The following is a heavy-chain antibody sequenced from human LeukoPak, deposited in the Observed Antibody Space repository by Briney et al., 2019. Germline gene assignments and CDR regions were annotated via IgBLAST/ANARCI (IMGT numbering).Heavy chain of an antibody. Sequence: GGSLRLSCAASGFTFSSCAMSWVRQAPGKGLEWVSAIVGSGSSTYYADSVKGRFTISRDNSKNTLYLQMNSLRAEDTAVYYCARVIAAAGTRYFDYWGQGTLVTVSS. D-gene: IGHD6-13*01. CDR1: GFTFSSCA. J-gene: IGHJ4*02. CDR3: ARVIAAAGTRYFDY. CDR2: IVGSGSST. V-gene: IGHV3-23*01.